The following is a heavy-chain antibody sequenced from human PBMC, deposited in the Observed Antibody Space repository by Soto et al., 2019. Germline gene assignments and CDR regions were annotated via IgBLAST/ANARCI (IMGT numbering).Heavy chain of an antibody. CDR1: GGSFSGYY. Sequence: PSETLSLTCAVYGGSFSGYYWSWIRQPPGKGLEWIGEVNHSGSTNYNPSLKSRVTISVDTSKNQFSLKLSSVTAADTAVYYCARGPLYDFWSGFDIYYYYGMDVWGQGTTVTVSS. CDR3: ARGPLYDFWSGFDIYYYYGMDV. CDR2: VNHSGST. V-gene: IGHV4-34*01. J-gene: IGHJ6*02. D-gene: IGHD3-3*01.